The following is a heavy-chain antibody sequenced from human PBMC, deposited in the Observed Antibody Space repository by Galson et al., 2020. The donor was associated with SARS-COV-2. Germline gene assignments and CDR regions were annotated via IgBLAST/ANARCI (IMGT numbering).Heavy chain of an antibody. V-gene: IGHV7-4-1*02. CDR2: INSDTGET. D-gene: IGHD5-18*01. CDR1: GYKFTSHG. Sequence: ASVKVSCKASGYKFTSHGMTWLRQAPGQGPEWMGWINSDTGETIYAQGFTGRLALSLNTALNTAYLELSGLKADDTAIYYCARDWGGRGYSYGYTWGQGTLVAVSS. J-gene: IGHJ4*02. CDR3: ARDWGGRGYSYGYT.